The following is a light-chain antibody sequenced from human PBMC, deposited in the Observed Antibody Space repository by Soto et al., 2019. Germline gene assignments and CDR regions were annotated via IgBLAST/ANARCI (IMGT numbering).Light chain of an antibody. CDR3: SSYTSSSPLYV. J-gene: IGLJ1*01. CDR1: SSDVGSYDR. CDR2: EVS. Sequence: QSALTQPPSVSGSPGQSVTISCTGTSSDVGSYDRVSRYQQPPGTAPTLMIYEVSNRPSAVPDRFSGSKSGNTASLTISGLQAEDEADYYCSSYTSSSPLYVFGTGTKLTVL. V-gene: IGLV2-18*02.